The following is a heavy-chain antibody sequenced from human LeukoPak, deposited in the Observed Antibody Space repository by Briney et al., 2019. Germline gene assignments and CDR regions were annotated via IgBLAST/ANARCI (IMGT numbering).Heavy chain of an antibody. CDR3: ARITLTPPELKYFDY. D-gene: IGHD1-14*01. CDR1: GFTFSSHW. Sequence: GGSLRLSCAASGFTFSSHWMSWVRQAPGKGLEWVANIKPDGSAKYYVDSMKGRFTISRDNAKNSVFLQMNSLRAEGSAVYYCARITLTPPELKYFDYWGQGALVTVSS. J-gene: IGHJ4*02. V-gene: IGHV3-7*01. CDR2: IKPDGSAK.